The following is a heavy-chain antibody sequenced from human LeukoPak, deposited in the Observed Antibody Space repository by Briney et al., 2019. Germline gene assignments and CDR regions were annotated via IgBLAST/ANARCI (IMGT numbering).Heavy chain of an antibody. V-gene: IGHV1-46*01. CDR2: INPSGGST. CDR1: EYTFTSYY. D-gene: IGHD1-26*01. CDR3: ARDPVRGGSYVAYAFDI. Sequence: ASVKVSCKASEYTFTSYYMHWVRQAPGQGLEWMGIINPSGGSTSYAQKFQGRVTMTRDTSTSTVYMELSSLRSGDTAVYYCARDPVRGGSYVAYAFDIWGQGTMVTVSS. J-gene: IGHJ3*02.